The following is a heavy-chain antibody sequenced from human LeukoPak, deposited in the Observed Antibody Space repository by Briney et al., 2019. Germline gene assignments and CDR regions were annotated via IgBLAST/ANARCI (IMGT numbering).Heavy chain of an antibody. CDR3: ANSVTPDAFDI. Sequence: GGSLRLSCEASGFTYSNYAMDWVRQAPGKGLEWVSAITGSGDYTYYADSVKGRFTISRDNSKNTLYLQMNSLRAEDTAVYYCANSVTPDAFDIWGQGTMVTVSS. CDR1: GFTYSNYA. J-gene: IGHJ3*02. CDR2: ITGSGDYT. D-gene: IGHD4-17*01. V-gene: IGHV3-23*01.